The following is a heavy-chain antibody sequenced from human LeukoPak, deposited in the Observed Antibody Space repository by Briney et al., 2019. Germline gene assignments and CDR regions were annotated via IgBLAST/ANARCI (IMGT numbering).Heavy chain of an antibody. V-gene: IGHV3-21*01. CDR2: ITSSSSHI. Sequence: GGSLRLSCAASGFTFSDYNMNWVRQAPGKGLEWVSSITSSSSHIYYADSVKGRFTISRDNARNSLYLQMNSLRAEDTAVYYCARDPYSGGYGNYYYYYMDVWGKGTTVTISS. D-gene: IGHD1-26*01. J-gene: IGHJ6*03. CDR1: GFTFSDYN. CDR3: ARDPYSGGYGNYYYYYMDV.